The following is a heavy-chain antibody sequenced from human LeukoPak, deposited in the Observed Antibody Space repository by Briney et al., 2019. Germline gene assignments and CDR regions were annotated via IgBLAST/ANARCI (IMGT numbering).Heavy chain of an antibody. CDR1: GFTFSSYA. J-gene: IGHJ5*02. V-gene: IGHV3-23*01. CDR2: ISNSGDKT. CDR3: AKGLQWELPLEH. D-gene: IGHD1-26*01. Sequence: GGSLRLSCAASGFTFSSYAMSWVRQAPGKGLEWVSAISNSGDKTYYADSVKGRFTISRDNSKNTLYLQMNSLRAEDTAVYSCAKGLQWELPLEHWGQGTLVTVPS.